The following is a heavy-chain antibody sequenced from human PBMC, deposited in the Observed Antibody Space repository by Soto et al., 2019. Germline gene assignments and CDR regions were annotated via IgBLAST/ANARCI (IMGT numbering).Heavy chain of an antibody. CDR2: ISYDGSNK. V-gene: IGHV3-30*18. CDR1: GFTFSSYG. D-gene: IGHD5-12*01. Sequence: GGSLRLSCAASGFTFSSYGMHWVRQAPGKGLEWVAVISYDGSNKYYADSVKGRFTISRDNSKNTLYLQMNSLRAEDTAVYYCAKSASGYDTPDAFDIWGQGTMVTVSS. CDR3: AKSASGYDTPDAFDI. J-gene: IGHJ3*02.